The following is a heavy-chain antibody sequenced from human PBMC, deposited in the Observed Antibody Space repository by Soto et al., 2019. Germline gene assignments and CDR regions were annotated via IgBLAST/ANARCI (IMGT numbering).Heavy chain of an antibody. CDR1: GSPISSYY. V-gene: IGHV4-59*01. CDR3: ARVWGGAFDF. CDR2: IDGGGST. J-gene: IGHJ3*01. D-gene: IGHD3-10*01. Sequence: SETLSLTCTLSGSPISSYYWSWIRQPPGKGLEWIGYIDGGGSTNYNPSLKSRVTISVDTSKNQFSLKLSSVTAADTAVYYCARVWGGAFDFWGQGTMVNVSS.